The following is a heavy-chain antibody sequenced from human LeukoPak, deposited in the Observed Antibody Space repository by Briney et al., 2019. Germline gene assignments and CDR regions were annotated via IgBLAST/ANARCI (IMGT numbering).Heavy chain of an antibody. Sequence: ASVKVSCKASGYTFTSYAMHWVRQAPGQRLEWMGWINAGNGNTKYSQKFQGRVTITRDTSASTAYMELSSLRSEDTAVYYCAREAQIAVQFDYWGQETLVTVSS. V-gene: IGHV1-3*01. J-gene: IGHJ4*02. CDR2: INAGNGNT. CDR1: GYTFTSYA. CDR3: AREAQIAVQFDY. D-gene: IGHD6-19*01.